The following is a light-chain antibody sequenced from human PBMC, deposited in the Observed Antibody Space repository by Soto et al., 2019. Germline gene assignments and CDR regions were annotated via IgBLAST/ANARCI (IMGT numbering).Light chain of an antibody. J-gene: IGKJ1*01. CDR1: QSVSSN. V-gene: IGKV3-15*01. Sequence: EILMTQSPATLTVSPGERATLSCRASQSVSSNLAWYQQKPGQAPRLLIYGASTRATGIPARFSGSGSGTEFTLTISSLQSEDFATYYCQQYNSYFWTFGQGTKVDNK. CDR2: GAS. CDR3: QQYNSYFWT.